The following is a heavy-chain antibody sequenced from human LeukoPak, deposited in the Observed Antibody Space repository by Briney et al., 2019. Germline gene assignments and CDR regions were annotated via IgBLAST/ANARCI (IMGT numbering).Heavy chain of an antibody. D-gene: IGHD3-10*01. V-gene: IGHV1-2*02. CDR1: GYTFTGYY. J-gene: IGHJ4*02. Sequence: ASVKVSCKASGYTFTGYYMHWVRQAPGQGLEWMGWINPNSGGTNYAQKFQGRVTMTRDTSISTAYMELSRLRSDDTAVYYCARLSIIRGLVTPFDYWGQGTLVTASS. CDR2: INPNSGGT. CDR3: ARLSIIRGLVTPFDY.